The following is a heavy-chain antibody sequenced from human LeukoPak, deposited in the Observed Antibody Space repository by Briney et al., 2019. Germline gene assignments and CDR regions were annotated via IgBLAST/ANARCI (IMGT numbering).Heavy chain of an antibody. Sequence: GGSLRLSCAASGFTFSSYGMHWVRRAPGKGLGWVAVISYDGSNKYYADSVKGRFTISRDNSKNTLYLQMNSLRAEDTAVYYCAREDCSSTSCYYDYWGQGTLVTVSS. J-gene: IGHJ4*02. CDR1: GFTFSSYG. V-gene: IGHV3-30*03. D-gene: IGHD2-2*01. CDR2: ISYDGSNK. CDR3: AREDCSSTSCYYDY.